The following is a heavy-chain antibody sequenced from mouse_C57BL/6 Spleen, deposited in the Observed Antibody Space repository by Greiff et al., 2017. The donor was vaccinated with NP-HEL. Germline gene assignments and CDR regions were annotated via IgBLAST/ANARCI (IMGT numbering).Heavy chain of an antibody. CDR1: GFSLTSYA. J-gene: IGHJ3*01. V-gene: IGHV2-9-1*01. CDR2: IWTGGGT. CDR3: ARKGYYGSSYEFAY. D-gene: IGHD1-1*01. Sequence: VKLMESGPGLVAPSKSLSITCTVSGFSLTSYAISWVRQPPGKGLEWLGVIWTGGGTNYNSALKARLSISKDNSKSQVFLKINSLQTDDTARYYCARKGYYGSSYEFAYWGQGTLVTVSA.